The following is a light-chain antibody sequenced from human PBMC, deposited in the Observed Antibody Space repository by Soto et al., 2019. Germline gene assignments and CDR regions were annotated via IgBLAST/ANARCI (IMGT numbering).Light chain of an antibody. CDR2: AAS. CDR1: QNINTY. CDR3: QQSYSTPYT. V-gene: IGKV1-39*01. J-gene: IGKJ2*01. Sequence: DIQMTQSPSSLSASVGDRVTITCRASQNINTYLHWYHQKPGKAPSLLIYAASSLQSGVPSRFSGSGSGTDFTLTISSLQPEDFATYYCQQSYSTPYTFGQWTKVDIK.